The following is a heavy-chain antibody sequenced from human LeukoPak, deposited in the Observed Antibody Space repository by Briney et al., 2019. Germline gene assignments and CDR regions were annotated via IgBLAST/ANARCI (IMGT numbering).Heavy chain of an antibody. CDR1: GFGFSVYW. CDR2: INEDGTSA. Sequence: PGGSLRLSCAASGFGFSVYWMHWVRQAPGKGLVWVAHINEDGTSASHADSVKGRFTISRDNAKNKLYLQMNSLTVEDTAVYYCARVPTNSYGFGQWGQGSLVTVSS. CDR3: ARVPTNSYGFGQ. J-gene: IGHJ4*02. D-gene: IGHD5-18*01. V-gene: IGHV3-74*01.